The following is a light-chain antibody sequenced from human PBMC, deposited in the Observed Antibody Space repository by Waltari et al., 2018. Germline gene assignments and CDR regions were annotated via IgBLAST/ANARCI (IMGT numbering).Light chain of an antibody. J-gene: IGKJ1*01. CDR3: AQYDNLWT. Sequence: DIQMTQSPSSLSASVGDRVTITCQASQDISNYLNWYQQKPGKAPKLLIYDASNLETGVPSKFSEKGSGTDSTFTISSLQPEDIATNYCAQYDNLWTFGQGTQVE. CDR2: DAS. V-gene: IGKV1-33*01. CDR1: QDISNY.